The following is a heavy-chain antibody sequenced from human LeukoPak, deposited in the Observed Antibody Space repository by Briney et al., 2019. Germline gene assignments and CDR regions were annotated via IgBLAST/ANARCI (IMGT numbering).Heavy chain of an antibody. CDR3: AREAGRAFDI. V-gene: IGHV6-1*01. CDR1: GDSVSSNSAA. CDR2: TYYRSKWYI. Sequence: SQTLSLTCAISGDSVSSNSAAWNWIRHSPSRGLEWLGRTYYRSKWYIDSAESVKSRITINPDTSKNQFSLQLNSVSPDDTAVYYCAREAGRAFDIWGQGTMLTVSS. J-gene: IGHJ3*02. D-gene: IGHD1-26*01.